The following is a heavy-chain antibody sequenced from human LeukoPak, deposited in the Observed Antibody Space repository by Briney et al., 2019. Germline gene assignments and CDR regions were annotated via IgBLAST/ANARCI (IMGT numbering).Heavy chain of an antibody. CDR3: LQYGAGST. V-gene: IGHV3-74*01. Sequence: PGGSLRLSCIASGFTFSSYWMHWVRQAPGKGLVWVSRISSDGSRTSYADSVKGRFTISRDNAKNSLYLQMNSLRAEDTALYYCLQYGAGSTWGQGTLVTVSS. D-gene: IGHD3-10*01. CDR1: GFTFSSYW. J-gene: IGHJ4*02. CDR2: ISSDGSRT.